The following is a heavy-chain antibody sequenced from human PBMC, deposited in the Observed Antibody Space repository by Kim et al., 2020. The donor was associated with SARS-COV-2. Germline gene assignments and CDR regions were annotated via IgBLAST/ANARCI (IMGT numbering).Heavy chain of an antibody. D-gene: IGHD1-7*01. CDR3: ARAGPKYAFDV. CDR2: MNPKSGNT. Sequence: ASVKVSCKASGSTFTTYDINWVRQATGQGLEWMGWMNPKSGNTGYAQKFQGRVTMTRNTSISTAYMELSSLRSEDTAVFFCARAGPKYAFDVWGQGTMVT. J-gene: IGHJ3*01. V-gene: IGHV1-8*01. CDR1: GSTFTTYD.